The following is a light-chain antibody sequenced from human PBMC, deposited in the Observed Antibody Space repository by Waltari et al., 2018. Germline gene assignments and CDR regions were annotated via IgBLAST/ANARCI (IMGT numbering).Light chain of an antibody. Sequence: EIVMTQSPATLSVSPGERATIICKSSQTLLYNSNNRNYLAWYQQKLGQPPKLLIYWASTRQSGVPARFSGSGSGTEFTLSISSLQAADVAVYYCQQYLSTPYTFGQGTKLEIK. CDR3: QQYLSTPYT. CDR2: WAS. V-gene: IGKV4-1*01. J-gene: IGKJ2*01. CDR1: QTLLYNSNNRNY.